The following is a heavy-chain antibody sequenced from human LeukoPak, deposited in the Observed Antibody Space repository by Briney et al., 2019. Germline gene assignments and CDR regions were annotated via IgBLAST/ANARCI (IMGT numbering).Heavy chain of an antibody. V-gene: IGHV1-8*03. Sequence: ASVKVSCKTSGYTFTSFDINWGRQATGQGLEWLGWKNPYTHKTSYAQKFQGRVTFNGDSSLRTAYMDVSNLTSEDTAVYYCARAPSPYYYARSAYYSDYWGQGTMVTVSS. CDR3: ARAPSPYYYARSAYYSDY. J-gene: IGHJ4*02. D-gene: IGHD3-10*02. CDR1: GYTFTSFD. CDR2: KNPYTHKT.